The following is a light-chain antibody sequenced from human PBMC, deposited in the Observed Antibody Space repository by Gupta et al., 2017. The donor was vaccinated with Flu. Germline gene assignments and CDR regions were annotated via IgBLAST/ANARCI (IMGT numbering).Light chain of an antibody. CDR3: QPYSNSGA. Sequence: LLTQSPGTQPLSPGERATLSCRASQSVSSTYLAWYQQKPDQAPRLLIYGASSRATGIPARFSGSGSGTDFTLTSSRREPEDFAVYYWQPYSNSGAFGQGTRLEIK. V-gene: IGKV3-20*01. J-gene: IGKJ5*01. CDR1: QSVSSTY. CDR2: GAS.